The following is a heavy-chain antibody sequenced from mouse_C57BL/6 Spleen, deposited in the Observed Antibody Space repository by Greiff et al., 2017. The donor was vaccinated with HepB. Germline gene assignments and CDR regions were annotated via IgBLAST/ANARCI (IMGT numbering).Heavy chain of an antibody. V-gene: IGHV1-26*01. Sequence: VQLQQSGPELVKPGASVKISCKASGYTFTDYYMNWVKQSHGKSLEWIGDINPNNGGTSYNQKFKGKATLTVDKSSSTAYMELRSLTSEDTAVYYCARWYEYYYAMDYWGQGTSVTVSS. CDR2: INPNNGGT. CDR1: GYTFTDYY. D-gene: IGHD2-14*01. CDR3: ARWYEYYYAMDY. J-gene: IGHJ4*01.